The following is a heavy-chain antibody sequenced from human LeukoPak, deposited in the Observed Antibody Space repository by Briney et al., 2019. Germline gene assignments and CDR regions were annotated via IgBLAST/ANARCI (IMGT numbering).Heavy chain of an antibody. CDR1: GFTFDDYA. Sequence: PGRSLRLSCAASGFTFDDYAMHWVRQAPGKGLEWVSGISWNSGSIGYADSVKGRFTISRDNAKNSLYLQTNSLRAEDTALYYCAKDMVAHIVVVPAAMGYGFDYWGQGTLVTVSS. CDR3: AKDMVAHIVVVPAAMGYGFDY. J-gene: IGHJ4*02. D-gene: IGHD2-2*01. V-gene: IGHV3-9*01. CDR2: ISWNSGSI.